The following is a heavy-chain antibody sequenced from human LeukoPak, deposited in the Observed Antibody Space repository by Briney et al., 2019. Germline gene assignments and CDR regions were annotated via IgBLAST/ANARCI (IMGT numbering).Heavy chain of an antibody. V-gene: IGHV3-48*03. CDR3: AREGSSWYEELGDYYYGMDV. J-gene: IGHJ6*04. Sequence: PGRSLRLSCAASGFTFSSYEMNWVRQAPGKGLEWVSYISSSGSTIYYADSVKGRFTISRDNAKNSLYLQMNSLRAEDTAVYYCAREGSSWYEELGDYYYGMDVWGKGTTVTVSS. CDR2: ISSSGSTI. CDR1: GFTFSSYE. D-gene: IGHD6-13*01.